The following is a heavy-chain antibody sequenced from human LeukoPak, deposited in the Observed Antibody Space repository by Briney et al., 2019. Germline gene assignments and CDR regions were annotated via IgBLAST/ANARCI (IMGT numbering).Heavy chain of an antibody. CDR1: GFTFSTYG. D-gene: IGHD2-15*01. CDR3: AKDRRGYGSGGSCYYNFDY. CDR2: ISHDGSNK. V-gene: IGHV3-30*18. J-gene: IGHJ4*02. Sequence: QAGGSLRLSCAASGFTFSTYGMHWVRQAPGKGLEWVAVISHDGSNKYYADSVKGRFTISRDNSKNTLYLQMNSLSAEDTAVYYCAKDRRGYGSGGSCYYNFDYWGQGTLVTVSS.